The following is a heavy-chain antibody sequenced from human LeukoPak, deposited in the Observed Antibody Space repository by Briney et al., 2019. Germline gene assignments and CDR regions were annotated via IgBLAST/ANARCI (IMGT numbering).Heavy chain of an antibody. CDR3: ARSVLLWGWGYMDV. V-gene: IGHV4-39*07. Sequence: SETLSLTCTVSGGSISSSSYYWGWIRQPPGKGLEWIGSIYYSGSTYYNPSLKSRVTISVDTSKNQFSLKLSSVTAADTAVYYCARSVLLWGWGYMDVWGKGTTVTVSS. CDR2: IYYSGST. D-gene: IGHD3-10*01. J-gene: IGHJ6*03. CDR1: GGSISSSSYY.